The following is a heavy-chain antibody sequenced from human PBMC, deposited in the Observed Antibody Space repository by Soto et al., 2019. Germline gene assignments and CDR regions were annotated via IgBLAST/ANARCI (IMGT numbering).Heavy chain of an antibody. CDR3: AKDAPRYSGFDFSQ. CDR1: GFSLSTSG. D-gene: IGHD5-12*01. CDR2: ISYDGSNK. V-gene: IGHV3-30*18. Sequence: QVQLVESGGGVVQPGRSLRLSCEASGFSLSTSGMHWVRQSPGKGLEWVAVISYDGSNKSHADSVKGRFTISRDNSRNTLYLQMNSLRLDDTAVYYCAKDAPRYSGFDFSQWGQGTLVTVSS. J-gene: IGHJ4*02.